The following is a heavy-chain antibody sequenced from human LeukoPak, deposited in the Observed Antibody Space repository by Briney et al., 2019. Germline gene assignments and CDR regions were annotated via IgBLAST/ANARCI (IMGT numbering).Heavy chain of an antibody. V-gene: IGHV1-69*05. J-gene: IGHJ4*02. D-gene: IGHD4-17*01. CDR1: GGTFSSYA. Sequence: ASVKVSRKASGGTFSSYAISWVRQAPGQGLEWMGGIIPIFGTANYAQKFQGRVTITTDESTSTAYMELSSLRSEDTAVYYCARTKSTVTYYFDYWGQGTLVTVSS. CDR3: ARTKSTVTYYFDY. CDR2: IIPIFGTA.